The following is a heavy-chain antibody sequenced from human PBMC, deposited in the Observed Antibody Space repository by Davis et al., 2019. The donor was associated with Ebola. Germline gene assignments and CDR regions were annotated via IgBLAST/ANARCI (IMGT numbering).Heavy chain of an antibody. CDR3: AREVVGDIVVVVAATPLGY. Sequence: ASVTVSCKASGYTFTSYAMNWVRQAPGQGLEWMGWINTNTGNPTYAQGFTGRFVFSLDTSVSTAYLQISSLKAEDTAVYYCAREVVGDIVVVVAATPLGYWGQGTLVTVSS. V-gene: IGHV7-4-1*02. D-gene: IGHD2-15*01. J-gene: IGHJ4*02. CDR1: GYTFTSYA. CDR2: INTNTGNP.